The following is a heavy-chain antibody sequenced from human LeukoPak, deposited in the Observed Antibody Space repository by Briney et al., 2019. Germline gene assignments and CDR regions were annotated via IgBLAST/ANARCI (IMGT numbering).Heavy chain of an antibody. D-gene: IGHD6-19*01. CDR2: IDTSGST. V-gene: IGHV4-4*07. CDR1: GDSISNYY. CDR3: ARTTGYYNSGWADFDY. Sequence: PSETLSLTCSASGDSISNYYWSWIRQPAGKGLEYIGRIDTSGSTNYNPSLKSRVTMSVDTSKNQFSLKLNSVAAADTAMYYCARTTGYYNSGWADFDYWGQGTLVTVSS. J-gene: IGHJ4*02.